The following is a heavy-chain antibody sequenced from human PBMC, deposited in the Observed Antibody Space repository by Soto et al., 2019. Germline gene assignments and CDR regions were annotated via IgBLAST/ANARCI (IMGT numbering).Heavy chain of an antibody. CDR2: IKQDGSDK. CDR1: GFTFNSYW. J-gene: IGHJ6*03. Sequence: EVQLVESGGGLVQPGGSLRLSCAASGFTFNSYWMSWVRQVPGKGLEWVAAIKQDGSDKYYVDSVKGRFTISRDNAKNSLYLQMNRLSAAVPAVYYCARYCSGGSCYPVYYYFYIDVWGKGTTVTVSS. V-gene: IGHV3-7*01. CDR3: ARYCSGGSCYPVYYYFYIDV. D-gene: IGHD2-15*01.